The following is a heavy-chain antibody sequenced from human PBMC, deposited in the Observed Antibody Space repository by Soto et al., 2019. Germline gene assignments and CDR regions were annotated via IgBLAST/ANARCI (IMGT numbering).Heavy chain of an antibody. Sequence: SLRLSCAPSGFTSNSFAMSWVRQAPGKGLEWVSAISGSSSTIYYADSVKGRFTISRDNAKNSLYLQMNSLRAEDTAVYYCATKTIIAPTGASWGQGALVTVS. CDR3: ATKTIIAPTGAS. V-gene: IGHV3-23*01. CDR1: GFTSNSFA. CDR2: ISGSSSTI. D-gene: IGHD6-13*01. J-gene: IGHJ5*02.